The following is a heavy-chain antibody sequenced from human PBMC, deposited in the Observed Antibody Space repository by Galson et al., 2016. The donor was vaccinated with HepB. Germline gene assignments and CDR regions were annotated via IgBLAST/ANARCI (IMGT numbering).Heavy chain of an antibody. CDR3: ARVGVDISNTGED. CDR1: RDTFSIYT. V-gene: IGHV1-69*02. D-gene: IGHD5-12*01. J-gene: IGHJ4*02. CDR2: IILMLGIA. Sequence: SVKVSCKASRDTFSIYTIIWVRQAPGQGLEWMGKIILMLGIANYAQKFQGRLTITADKSTSTAYMELSSLRSEDTAVYYCARVGVDISNTGEDWGQGTLVTVSS.